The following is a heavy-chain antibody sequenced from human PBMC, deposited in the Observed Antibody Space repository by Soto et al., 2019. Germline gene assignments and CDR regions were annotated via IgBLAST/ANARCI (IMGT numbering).Heavy chain of an antibody. D-gene: IGHD3-9*01. CDR1: GFTFSSYA. CDR2: ISSNGGST. J-gene: IGHJ4*02. CDR3: VKEMYYDILTGHGFDY. V-gene: IGHV3-64D*06. Sequence: SGGSLRLSCSASGFTFSSYAMHWVRQAPGKGLEYVSAISSNGGSTYYADSVKGRFTISRDNSKNTLYLQMSSLRAEDTAVYYCVKEMYYDILTGHGFDYWGQGTLVTVSS.